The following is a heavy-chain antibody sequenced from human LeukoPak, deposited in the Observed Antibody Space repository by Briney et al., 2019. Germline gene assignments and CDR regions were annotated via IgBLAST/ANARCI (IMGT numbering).Heavy chain of an antibody. J-gene: IGHJ3*02. CDR2: ISGSGGST. D-gene: IGHD4-17*01. CDR3: ARPTTVTTISADAFDI. V-gene: IGHV3-23*01. CDR1: GFTFSSYA. Sequence: PGGSLRLSCAASGFTFSSYAMSWVRQAPGKGLEWVSAISGSGGSTYYADSVKGRFTISRDNAQNSLYLQTNSLRAEDSSVYYCARPTTVTTISADAFDIWGQGTMVTVSS.